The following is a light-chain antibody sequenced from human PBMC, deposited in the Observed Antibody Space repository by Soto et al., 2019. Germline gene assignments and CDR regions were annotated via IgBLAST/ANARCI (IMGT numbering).Light chain of an antibody. J-gene: IGKJ1*01. CDR3: QHYHNWPPWT. CDR1: QSVSSN. Sequence: EIVMTQSPATLSVSPGERATLSCRASQSVSSNLAWYQQKPGQAPRLLIYRASTRATGIPARFSGSGSGTDFTLTITSLQSEDFAVYYCQHYHNWPPWTFGQGTKLEIK. CDR2: RAS. V-gene: IGKV3-15*01.